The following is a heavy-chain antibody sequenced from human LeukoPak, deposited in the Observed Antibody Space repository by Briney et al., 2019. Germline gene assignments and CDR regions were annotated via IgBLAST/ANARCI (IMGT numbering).Heavy chain of an antibody. CDR3: AKDRTVGASYWYFDL. Sequence: GGSLRLSCAASGVTLSSFAMSWARQAPGKGLEWVSGISSSGSGDNTYYADSVKGRFTTSRDSSKSTLFLHMNTLRAEDTAIYYCAKDRTVGASYWYFDLWGRGTLVTVSS. D-gene: IGHD1-26*01. CDR2: ISSSGSGDNT. V-gene: IGHV3-23*01. CDR1: GVTLSSFA. J-gene: IGHJ2*01.